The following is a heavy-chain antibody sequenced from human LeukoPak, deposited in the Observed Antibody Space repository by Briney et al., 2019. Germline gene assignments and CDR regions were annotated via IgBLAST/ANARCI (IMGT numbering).Heavy chain of an antibody. CDR1: GFRFGGSA. CDR2: IRSTANTYAT. D-gene: IGHD3-22*01. J-gene: IGHJ4*02. Sequence: PGGSLRLSCAASGFRFGGSALHWVRQASGKGPEWVGRIRSTANTYATAYAASVEGRFTISRDDSNNTAYLQMNSLTTEGAAGYYCPSRGDSHGYDYRFDYWGQGTQVTVSS. V-gene: IGHV3-73*01. CDR3: PSRGDSHGYDYRFDY.